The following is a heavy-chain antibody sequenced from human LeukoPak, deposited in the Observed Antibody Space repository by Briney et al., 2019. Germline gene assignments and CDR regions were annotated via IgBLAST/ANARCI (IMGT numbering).Heavy chain of an antibody. CDR3: ATFNWNAPGY. Sequence: PSQTLSLTCTVSGASISSGSYFWSWIRQPAGRGLEWIGRIYTSGTTNYNPSLKSRVTISVDTSKNQFFLKLGSVTAADTAVYYCATFNWNAPGYWGQGTLVTVSS. CDR2: IYTSGTT. D-gene: IGHD1-20*01. CDR1: GASISSGSYF. V-gene: IGHV4-61*02. J-gene: IGHJ4*02.